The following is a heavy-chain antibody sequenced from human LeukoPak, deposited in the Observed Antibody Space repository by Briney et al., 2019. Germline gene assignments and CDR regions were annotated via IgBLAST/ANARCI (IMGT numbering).Heavy chain of an antibody. CDR3: AKPNYKDCSGGSCYTSGFDY. D-gene: IGHD2-15*01. CDR2: IWYDGSNK. CDR1: GFTFSNYW. Sequence: QPGGSLRLSCAASGFTFSNYWMSWVRQAPGKGLEWVAVIWYDGSNKYYADSVKGRFTISRDNSKNTLYLQMNSLRAEDTAVYYCAKPNYKDCSGGSCYTSGFDYWGQGTLVTVSS. V-gene: IGHV3-33*06. J-gene: IGHJ4*02.